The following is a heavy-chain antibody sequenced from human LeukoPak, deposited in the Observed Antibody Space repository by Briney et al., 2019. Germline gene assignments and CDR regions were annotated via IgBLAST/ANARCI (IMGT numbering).Heavy chain of an antibody. Sequence: ASVKVSCKASGGTFSSYAISWVRQAPGQGLEWMGRIIPILGIANYAQKFQGRVTITADKSTSTAYMELSSLRSEDTAVYYCVRSQRGIAAAELDYWGQGTLVTVSS. V-gene: IGHV1-69*04. CDR2: IIPILGIA. J-gene: IGHJ4*02. CDR1: GGTFSSYA. CDR3: VRSQRGIAAAELDY. D-gene: IGHD6-13*01.